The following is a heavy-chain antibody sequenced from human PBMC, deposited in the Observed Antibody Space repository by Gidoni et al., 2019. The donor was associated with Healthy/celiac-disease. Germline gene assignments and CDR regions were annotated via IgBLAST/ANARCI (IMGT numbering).Heavy chain of an antibody. Sequence: QVQLQESGPGLVKPSETLSLTCTVSGGSISSYYWTWIRQPPGKGLEWIGYIYYSGSTNYNPSLKSRVTISVDTSKNQFSLKLSSVTAADTAVYYCAREGANCSGGSCLPYYGMDVWGQGTTVTVSS. V-gene: IGHV4-59*01. J-gene: IGHJ6*02. CDR1: GGSISSYY. D-gene: IGHD2-15*01. CDR2: IYYSGST. CDR3: AREGANCSGGSCLPYYGMDV.